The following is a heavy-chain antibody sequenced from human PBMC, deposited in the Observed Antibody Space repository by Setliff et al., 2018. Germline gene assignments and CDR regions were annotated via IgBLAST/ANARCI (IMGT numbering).Heavy chain of an antibody. J-gene: IGHJ4*02. CDR3: AASPSNKNGHFEY. CDR2: VKQDGSEK. CDR1: GFPFSTYW. V-gene: IGHV3-7*01. Sequence: GGSLRLSCAAPGFPFSTYWLNWVRQAPGKGLEWVANVKQDGSEKYYVDSVKGRFTIARDNAQNSLYLQMDSLRAEDTAVYYCAASPSNKNGHFEYWGQGTLVTVSS.